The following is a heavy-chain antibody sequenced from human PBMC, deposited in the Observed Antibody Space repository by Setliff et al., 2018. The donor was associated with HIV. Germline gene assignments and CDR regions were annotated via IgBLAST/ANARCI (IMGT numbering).Heavy chain of an antibody. V-gene: IGHV4-59*02. D-gene: IGHD1-26*01. J-gene: IGHJ4*02. CDR3: ARDGPMGRFDF. Sequence: SETLSLTCTVSGGSVNTYYWSWIRQPPGKGLERIGYIYYSGGTHYNPSLKSRVTISVDTSKNQFSLKLSSVTAADTAEYYCARDGPMGRFDFWGQGTLVTVSS. CDR2: IYYSGGT. CDR1: GGSVNTYY.